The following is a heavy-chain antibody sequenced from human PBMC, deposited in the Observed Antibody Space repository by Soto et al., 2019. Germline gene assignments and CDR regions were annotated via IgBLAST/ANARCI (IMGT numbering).Heavy chain of an antibody. D-gene: IGHD1-1*01. CDR3: AKNGLSNSPSAIDS. CDR2: ISYDGTYE. J-gene: IGHJ4*02. Sequence: PGGSLRLSCVASGFTFSDHGMHWVRQAPGMGLEWVALISYDGTYEDYIDSVKGRFTISRDSSNNMVLLQMNSLRAEDTAVYYCAKNGLSNSPSAIDSWGQGTLVTVSS. CDR1: GFTFSDHG. V-gene: IGHV3-33*05.